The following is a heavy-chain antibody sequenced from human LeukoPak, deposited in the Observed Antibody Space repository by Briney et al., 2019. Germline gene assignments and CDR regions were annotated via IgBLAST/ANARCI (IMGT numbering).Heavy chain of an antibody. V-gene: IGHV4-4*07. Sequence: SETLSLTCTVSGGPISSPYWSWIRQPAGKGLEWIGSIYYSGSTYYNPSLKSRITISVDTSKNQFSLKLSSVTAADTAVYYCARDKTFAVVNYFDNWGQGTLVTVSS. D-gene: IGHD3-3*01. CDR1: GGPISSPY. J-gene: IGHJ4*02. CDR3: ARDKTFAVVNYFDN. CDR2: IYYSGST.